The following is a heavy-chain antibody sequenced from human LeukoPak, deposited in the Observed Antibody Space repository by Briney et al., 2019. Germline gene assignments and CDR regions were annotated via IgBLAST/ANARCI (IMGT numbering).Heavy chain of an antibody. J-gene: IGHJ6*03. V-gene: IGHV4-4*08. CDR3: ARFQEPDDFPLGVCYMDV. CDR1: GFTFSSYA. Sequence: GSLRLSCAASGFTFSSYAMSWVRQPPGKGLEWIGYIYHTGDTYYTPSLRSRVTISVDTSKNHFSLSLRSVTAADTAAYFCARFQEPDDFPLGVCYMDVWGKGTTVIVSS. D-gene: IGHD1-26*01. CDR2: IYHTGDT.